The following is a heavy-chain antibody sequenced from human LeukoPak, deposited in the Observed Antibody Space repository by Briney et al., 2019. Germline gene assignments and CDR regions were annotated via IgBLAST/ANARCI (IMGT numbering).Heavy chain of an antibody. Sequence: TSETLSLTCTVSGASIRSYHWSWIRHPAGKGLEWIGRFQTNGNTNSHPSLKSRVAMSVDASNNQFALRLSSVTAADTAVYYCGSSEVGRTTSGTHDFWGQGTLVTVSA. J-gene: IGHJ4*02. CDR3: GSSEVGRTTSGTHDF. V-gene: IGHV4-4*07. CDR2: FQTNGNT. D-gene: IGHD1-14*01. CDR1: GASIRSYH.